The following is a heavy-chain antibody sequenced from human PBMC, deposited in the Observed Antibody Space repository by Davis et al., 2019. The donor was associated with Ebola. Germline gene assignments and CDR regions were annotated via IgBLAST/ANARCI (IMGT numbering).Heavy chain of an antibody. CDR1: VITFSSYA. CDR2: ISGSGGST. Sequence: GGSLRLSCTDSVITFSSYAMTWVRQAPGKGLEWVSAISGSGGSTYYADSVKGRFTTSRDNSKKTLYLQMNSLRAEDTAVYYCAKSGLSFGVVKYHYGMDVWGKGTTVTVSS. J-gene: IGHJ6*04. V-gene: IGHV3-23*01. CDR3: AKSGLSFGVVKYHYGMDV. D-gene: IGHD3-3*01.